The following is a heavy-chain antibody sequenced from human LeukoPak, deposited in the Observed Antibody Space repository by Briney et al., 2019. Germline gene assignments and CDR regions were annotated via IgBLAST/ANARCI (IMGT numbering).Heavy chain of an antibody. CDR3: ARDWYGVGGVPDY. J-gene: IGHJ4*02. D-gene: IGHD3-16*01. Sequence: GGTRRISCAAAACTVSSKYMVWVRSAPGKGLEWVSIIYSGGSTYYADSVKGRFTISRDNSKNTVYLQMNSLRLEDAAVYYCARDWYGVGGVPDYWGQGTLVTVSS. V-gene: IGHV3-66*01. CDR2: IYSGGST. CDR1: ACTVSSKY.